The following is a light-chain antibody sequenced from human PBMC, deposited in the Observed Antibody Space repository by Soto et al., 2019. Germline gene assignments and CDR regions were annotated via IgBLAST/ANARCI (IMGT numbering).Light chain of an antibody. Sequence: QAVLTHPASVSGAPLHSITISCTGTSSDLAIYNYVSWYQQQPGKAPKLMIYQVTNRPSGVANRVAVSRSGNTSSLPISGLQAEDEAAYYCSSYTDSSNYVFGTGTKVTVL. CDR3: SSYTDSSNYV. V-gene: IGLV2-14*01. CDR2: QVT. CDR1: SSDLAIYNY. J-gene: IGLJ1*01.